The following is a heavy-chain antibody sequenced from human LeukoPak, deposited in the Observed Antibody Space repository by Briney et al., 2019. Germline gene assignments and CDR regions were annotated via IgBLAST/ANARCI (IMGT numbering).Heavy chain of an antibody. J-gene: IGHJ4*02. CDR2: VKEDVSGK. CDR1: GFTFSSHW. CDR3: ARGPPYGSRSDFLDY. Sequence: QAGGSLRLSCAASGFTFSSHWMTWVRQAPGKGLEWVASVKEDVSGKYYLDSVKGRFTISKDHAKNSLYLQMNSLRVDDTAVYYCARGPPYGSRSDFLDYWGQGTLVTVSS. D-gene: IGHD3-10*01. V-gene: IGHV3-7*01.